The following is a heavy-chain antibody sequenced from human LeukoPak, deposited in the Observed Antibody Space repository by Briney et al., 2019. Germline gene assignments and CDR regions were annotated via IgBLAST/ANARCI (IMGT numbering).Heavy chain of an antibody. CDR3: ASNHYDSSGYYHDAFDI. Sequence: PSETLSLTCTVSGGSISSYYWSWIRQPPGKGLEWIGYIYYSGSTNYNPSLKSRVTISVDTSKNQFSLKLSSVTAADTAVYYCASNHYDSSGYYHDAFDIWGQGTMVTVSS. D-gene: IGHD3-22*01. CDR2: IYYSGST. J-gene: IGHJ3*02. V-gene: IGHV4-59*01. CDR1: GGSISSYY.